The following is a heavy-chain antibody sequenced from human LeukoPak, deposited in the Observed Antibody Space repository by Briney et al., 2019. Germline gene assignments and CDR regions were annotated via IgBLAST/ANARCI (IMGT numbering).Heavy chain of an antibody. V-gene: IGHV4-39*07. CDR2: ISYSGGT. CDR1: GGSISSTNYY. J-gene: IGHJ4*02. Sequence: SETLSLTCTVSGGSISSTNYYWAWIRQPPGKGLEWIESISYSGGTYYNPSLKSRVTISIDTSKNQFSLKLSSVTAADTAVYYCAHGGWSPLTFDYRGQGTLVTVSS. D-gene: IGHD6-19*01. CDR3: AHGGWSPLTFDY.